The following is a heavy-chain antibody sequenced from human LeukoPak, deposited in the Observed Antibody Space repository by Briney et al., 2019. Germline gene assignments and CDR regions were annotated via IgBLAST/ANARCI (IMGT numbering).Heavy chain of an antibody. CDR1: GFTFSSYA. Sequence: PGGSLRLSCAASGFTFSSYAMHWVRQAPGKGLEWVAVISYGGSNKYYADAVKGRFTISRDNSKNTQYLQMNSLRAEDTAVYYCARGLGNDFDYWGQGTLVTVSS. D-gene: IGHD4-23*01. V-gene: IGHV3-30-3*01. CDR3: ARGLGNDFDY. J-gene: IGHJ4*02. CDR2: ISYGGSNK.